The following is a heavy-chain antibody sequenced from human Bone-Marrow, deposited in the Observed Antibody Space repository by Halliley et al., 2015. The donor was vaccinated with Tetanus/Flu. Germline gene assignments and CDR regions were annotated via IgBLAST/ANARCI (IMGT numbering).Heavy chain of an antibody. D-gene: IGHD2-2*01. Sequence: SLRLSCAASGFTFISYEMNWVRQAPGKGLEWVAIISYDGRNKYYGDSVRGRFSISRDNSKNAVYLQMNSLRDEDTAVYYCGREGDEYCVSSTCYSEGMDVWGQGTTVTVSS. CDR2: ISYDGRNK. CDR1: GFTFISYE. V-gene: IGHV3-33*08. J-gene: IGHJ6*02. CDR3: GREGDEYCVSSTCYSEGMDV.